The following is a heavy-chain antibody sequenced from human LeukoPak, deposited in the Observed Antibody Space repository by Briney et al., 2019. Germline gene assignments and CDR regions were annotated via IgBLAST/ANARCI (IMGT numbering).Heavy chain of an antibody. D-gene: IGHD3-9*01. CDR1: GDSFSGYY. V-gene: IGHV4-34*01. CDR3: ARGRLRYFDWLLLSWFHL. J-gene: IGHJ5*02. CDR2: INHSGST. Sequence: SETLSLTCAVYGDSFSGYYWSWVRQPPGKGLEWLGEINHSGSTNYNPSLKSRVTISVDTSKNQFSLKLSSVTAADTAVYYCARGRLRYFDWLLLSWFHLWGQGTLVTVSS.